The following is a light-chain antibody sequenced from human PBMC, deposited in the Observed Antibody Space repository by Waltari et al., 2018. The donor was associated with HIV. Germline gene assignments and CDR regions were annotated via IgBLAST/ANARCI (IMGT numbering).Light chain of an antibody. V-gene: IGLV2-14*03. CDR1: TSDIGPSHS. J-gene: IGLJ2*01. Sequence: QSALTQPASMSGSPGQSITISCPRPTSDIGPSHSVSRYHQHTDRAPKLIIYDVSYRPSGVDSRFSGSKSGNTASLTISDLRSDDEAVYYCSSYRTTFIFGAGTKLNVL. CDR3: SSYRTTFI. CDR2: DVS.